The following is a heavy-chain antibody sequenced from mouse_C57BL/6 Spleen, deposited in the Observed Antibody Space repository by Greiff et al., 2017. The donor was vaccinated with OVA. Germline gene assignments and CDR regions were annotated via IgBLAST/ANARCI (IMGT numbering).Heavy chain of an antibody. J-gene: IGHJ2*01. Sequence: EVKLVESEGGLVQPGSSMKLSCTASGFTFSDYYMAWVRQVPEKGLEWVANINYDGSSTYYLDSLKSRFIISRDNAKNILYLQMSSLKSEDTATYYCARENWDDYFDYWGQGTTLTVSS. CDR1: GFTFSDYY. CDR2: INYDGSST. D-gene: IGHD4-1*01. V-gene: IGHV5-16*01. CDR3: ARENWDDYFDY.